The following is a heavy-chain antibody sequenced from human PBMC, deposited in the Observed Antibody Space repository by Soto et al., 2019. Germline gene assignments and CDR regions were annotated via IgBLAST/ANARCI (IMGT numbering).Heavy chain of an antibody. V-gene: IGHV4-30-2*01. J-gene: IGHJ5*02. CDR3: ARVGDILDNWFDP. Sequence: QLQLQESGSGLVKPSQTLSLTCAVSGGSISSGGYSWSWIRQPPGKGLEWIGYISHSGGTYYNPSRKSRVTISVDRSKNRFSLKLSSVTAADTAVYYCARVGDILDNWFDPWGQGTLVTVSS. D-gene: IGHD5-12*01. CDR1: GGSISSGGYS. CDR2: ISHSGGT.